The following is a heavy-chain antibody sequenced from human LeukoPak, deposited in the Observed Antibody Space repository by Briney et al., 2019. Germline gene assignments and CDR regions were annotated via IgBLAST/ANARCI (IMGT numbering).Heavy chain of an antibody. D-gene: IGHD5-18*01. CDR1: GFTFDDYG. CDR2: INWNGGST. V-gene: IGHV3-20*04. J-gene: IGHJ3*02. CDR3: AKDHTAMVLDAFDI. Sequence: GGSLRLSCAASGFTFDDYGMSWVRQAPGKGLEWVSGINWNGGSTGYADSVKGRFTISRDNAKNSLYLQMNSLRAEDTALYYCAKDHTAMVLDAFDIWGQGTMVTVSS.